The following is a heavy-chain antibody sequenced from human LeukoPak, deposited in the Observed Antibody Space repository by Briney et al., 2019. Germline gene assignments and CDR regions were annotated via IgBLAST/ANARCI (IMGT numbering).Heavy chain of an antibody. CDR2: TYYRSKWYN. V-gene: IGHV6-1*01. CDR1: GDSVSSNSAA. J-gene: IGHJ6*03. CDR3: ARDHNWNYVADYYYYMDV. Sequence: LSQTLSLTCAISGDSVSSNSAAWNWIRQPPSRGLEWLGRTYYRSKWYNDYAVSVKSRITINPDTSQNHFSLQLNSVTPEDTAVYYCARDHNWNYVADYYYYMDVWGKGTTVTVSS. D-gene: IGHD1-7*01.